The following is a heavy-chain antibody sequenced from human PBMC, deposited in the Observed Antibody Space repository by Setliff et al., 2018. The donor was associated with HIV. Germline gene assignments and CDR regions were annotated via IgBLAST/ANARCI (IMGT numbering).Heavy chain of an antibody. CDR3: ARVPEIQLSGLVTSWGAFDV. CDR1: GDIINRYA. Sequence: SVKVSCKASGDIINRYAISWVRQAPGQGLEWMGGTIPLFGVANYAQMFQGRVTFTADESTRTAYMELSSLRSEDTAVYYCARVPEIQLSGLVTSWGAFDVWGQGTRVTVSS. V-gene: IGHV1-69*13. J-gene: IGHJ3*01. D-gene: IGHD3-3*01. CDR2: TIPLFGVA.